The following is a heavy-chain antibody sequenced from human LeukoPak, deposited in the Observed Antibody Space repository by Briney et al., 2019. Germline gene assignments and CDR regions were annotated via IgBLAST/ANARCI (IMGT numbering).Heavy chain of an antibody. CDR2: ISWNSGSI. V-gene: IGHV3-9*01. CDR1: GFTFDDYA. CDR3: AKGRVDTAMVGDAFDI. Sequence: SLRLSCAASGFTFDDYAMHRVRQAPGKGLEWVSGISWNSGSIGYADSMKGRFTISRDNAKNPLYLQMNSLRAEDTALYYCAKGRVDTAMVGDAFDIWGQGTMVTVSS. D-gene: IGHD5-18*01. J-gene: IGHJ3*02.